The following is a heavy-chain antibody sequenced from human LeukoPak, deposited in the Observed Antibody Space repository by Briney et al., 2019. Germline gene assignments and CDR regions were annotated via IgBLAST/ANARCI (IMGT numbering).Heavy chain of an antibody. V-gene: IGHV3-33*01. Sequence: PGGSLRLSCAASGFTFSSYGMHWVRQAPGKGLEWVAVIWYDGSNKYYADSVKGRFTISSDNSKNTLYLQMNSLRAEDTAVYYCARDYGSSLPYYFDYWGQGTLVTVSS. J-gene: IGHJ4*02. CDR2: IWYDGSNK. CDR3: ARDYGSSLPYYFDY. CDR1: GFTFSSYG. D-gene: IGHD6-13*01.